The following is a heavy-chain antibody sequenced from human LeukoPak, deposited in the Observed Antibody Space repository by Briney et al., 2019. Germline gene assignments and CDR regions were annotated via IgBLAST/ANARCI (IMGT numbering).Heavy chain of an antibody. D-gene: IGHD3-22*01. CDR2: IKSKTDGGTP. Sequence: GGSLRLSCAASGFTFSNAWMSWVRQAPGKGLEWVGRIKSKTDGGTPDYAAPVKGRFTISRDDSKNTLYLQMNSLKTEDTAVYYCATEQENYDSSGYYSNYYYYMDVWGKGTSVTVSS. CDR3: ATEQENYDSSGYYSNYYYYMDV. V-gene: IGHV3-15*01. CDR1: GFTFSNAW. J-gene: IGHJ6*03.